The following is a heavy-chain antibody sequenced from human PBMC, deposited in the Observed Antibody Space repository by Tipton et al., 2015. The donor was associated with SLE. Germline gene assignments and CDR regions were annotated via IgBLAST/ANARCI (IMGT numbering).Heavy chain of an antibody. CDR3: ARVQAYEGFDP. V-gene: IGHV4-4*02. CDR1: GDSITSITRTNW. CDR2: IFHSGST. Sequence: PGLVKPSETLTLTCTVSGDSITSITRTNWWSWVRQPPGKGLEWIGEIFHSGSTNYRPSLKSRVIISVDKSKNQFSLKLSSVTAADTAVYYCARVQAYEGFDPWGQGTLVTVSS. D-gene: IGHD3-16*01. J-gene: IGHJ5*02.